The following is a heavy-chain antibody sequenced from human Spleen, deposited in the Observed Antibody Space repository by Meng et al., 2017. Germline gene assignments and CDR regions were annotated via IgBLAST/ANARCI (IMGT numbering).Heavy chain of an antibody. V-gene: IGHV1-18*01. CDR1: GYTFTSYG. Sequence: ASVKVSCKASGYTFTSYGISWVRQAPGQGLEWMGWISAYNGNTNYAQKLQGRVTMTTDTSTSTAYMELRSLRSDDTAVYYCARYRYYASGSENGYFQHWGQGTLVTVSS. CDR3: ARYRYYASGSENGYFQH. J-gene: IGHJ1*01. CDR2: ISAYNGNT. D-gene: IGHD3-10*01.